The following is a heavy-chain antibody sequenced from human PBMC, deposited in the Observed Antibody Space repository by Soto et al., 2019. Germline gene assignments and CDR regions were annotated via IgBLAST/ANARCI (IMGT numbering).Heavy chain of an antibody. Sequence: EVQLVESGGGLVKPGESLRLSCAASGFTFSSYSMNWVRQAPGKGLEWVSSISSSSSYIYYADSVKGRFTVSRDNPKNSLYLQMNSLRAEDTAVYYCARGRAAAGSSYYSDYWGQGTLVTVSS. CDR3: ARGRAAAGSSYYSDY. CDR1: GFTFSSYS. CDR2: ISSSSSYI. D-gene: IGHD6-13*01. J-gene: IGHJ4*02. V-gene: IGHV3-21*01.